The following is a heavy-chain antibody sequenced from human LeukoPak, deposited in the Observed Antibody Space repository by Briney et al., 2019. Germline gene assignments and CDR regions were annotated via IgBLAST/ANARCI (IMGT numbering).Heavy chain of an antibody. CDR3: AREERFGVPGFDY. J-gene: IGHJ4*02. D-gene: IGHD3-10*01. V-gene: IGHV3-74*01. Sequence: PGGSLRLSCAASGFTFSSYWMHWIRQVPGKGPVWVSRISVDGSSTSYADAVKGRFTISRDNAKNSLYLQMNSLRAEDTAVYYCAREERFGVPGFDYWGQGTLVTVSS. CDR1: GFTFSSYW. CDR2: ISVDGSST.